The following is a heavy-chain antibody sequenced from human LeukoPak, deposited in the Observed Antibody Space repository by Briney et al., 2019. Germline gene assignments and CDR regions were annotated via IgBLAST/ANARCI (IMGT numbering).Heavy chain of an antibody. D-gene: IGHD6-19*01. CDR1: GGSISTYY. CDR2: IHGSGET. J-gene: IGHJ5*02. V-gene: IGHV4-59*08. Sequence: SETLSLTCTVSGGSISTYYWSWIRQPPGKGLEWIGHIHGSGETNYNPSLKSRVTMSPDTSRNQFSLKLSSVTAADTAVYYCARHERIAVAGRGWFDPWGQGTLVTVSS. CDR3: ARHERIAVAGRGWFDP.